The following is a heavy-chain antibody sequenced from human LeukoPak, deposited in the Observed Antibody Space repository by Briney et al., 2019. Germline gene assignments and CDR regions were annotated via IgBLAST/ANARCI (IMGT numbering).Heavy chain of an antibody. J-gene: IGHJ3*02. V-gene: IGHV4-59*12. Sequence: SETLSLTCKVSGGYINSNYWSWIRQPPGKGLEWIANIYDSGSTNYNPSLKRRVTISLDTSRNQFSLKLNSVTAADTAVYYCAKSNGYGLVDIWGQGTVVTVSS. D-gene: IGHD3-10*01. CDR1: GGYINSNY. CDR2: IYDSGST. CDR3: AKSNGYGLVDI.